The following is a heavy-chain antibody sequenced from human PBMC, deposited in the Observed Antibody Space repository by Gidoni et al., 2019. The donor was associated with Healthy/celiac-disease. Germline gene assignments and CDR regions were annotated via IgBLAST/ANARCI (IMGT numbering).Heavy chain of an antibody. J-gene: IGHJ4*02. D-gene: IGHD2-15*01. CDR1: GGSISSGDYY. Sequence: QVQLQESGPGLVKPSQTLSLTCTVSGGSISSGDYYWSWIRQPPGKGLEWIGYIYYSGSTYYNPSLKSRVTISVDTSKNQFSLKLSSVTAADTAVYYCARLPGYCSGGSCYYFDYWGQGTLVTVSS. CDR2: IYYSGST. CDR3: ARLPGYCSGGSCYYFDY. V-gene: IGHV4-30-4*01.